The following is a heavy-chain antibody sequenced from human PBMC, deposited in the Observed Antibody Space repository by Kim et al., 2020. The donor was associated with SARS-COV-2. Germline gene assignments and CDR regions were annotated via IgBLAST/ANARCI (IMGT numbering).Heavy chain of an antibody. V-gene: IGHV3-48*02. CDR1: GFTFSTYN. CDR3: ARGPQDGIGYFAF. Sequence: GGSLRLSCAASGFTFSTYNMHWVRQAPGQALEWLSHISNSSRTTIHYADSVRRRFTASRDDAKNQVFLQMNSLSDEATAIYYCARGPQDGIGYFAFWG. CDR2: ISNSSRTTI. J-gene: IGHJ2*01.